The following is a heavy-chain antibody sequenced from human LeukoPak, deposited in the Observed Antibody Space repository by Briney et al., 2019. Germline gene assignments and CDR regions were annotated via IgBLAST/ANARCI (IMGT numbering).Heavy chain of an antibody. CDR2: IRFTGSYI. Sequence: PGGSLRLSCVASGFTFSHYSMNWVRQAPGKGLEWVSSIRFTGSYIYYADSVKGRFTISRDDAKNLLSLQMISLRAEDTAVYYCARPLEYSSSSYYFDNWGQGTLVTVSS. CDR1: GFTFSHYS. CDR3: ARPLEYSSSSYYFDN. V-gene: IGHV3-21*01. J-gene: IGHJ4*02. D-gene: IGHD6-6*01.